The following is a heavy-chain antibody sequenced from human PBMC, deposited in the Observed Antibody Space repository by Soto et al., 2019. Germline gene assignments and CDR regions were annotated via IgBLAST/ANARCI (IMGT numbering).Heavy chain of an antibody. CDR2: IYHSGST. D-gene: IGHD3-10*01. Sequence: PSETLSLTCAVSGGSISSSNWWSWVRQPPGKGLEWIGEIYHSGSTNYNPSLKSRVTISVDKSKNQFSLKLSSVTAADTAVYYCARESDGSGSYDFDCWGQGTLVTVSS. V-gene: IGHV4-4*02. CDR3: ARESDGSGSYDFDC. CDR1: GGSISSSNW. J-gene: IGHJ4*02.